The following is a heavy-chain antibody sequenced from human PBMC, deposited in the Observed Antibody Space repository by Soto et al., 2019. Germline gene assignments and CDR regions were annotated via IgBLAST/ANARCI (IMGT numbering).Heavy chain of an antibody. J-gene: IGHJ6*02. CDR1: GFTFSSYA. V-gene: IGHV3-23*01. CDR2: ISGSGGST. CDR3: AKSGYDYSYYYYGMDV. D-gene: IGHD5-12*01. Sequence: EVQLLESGGGLVQPGGSLRLSCAASGFTFSSYAMSWVRQAPGKGLEWVSAISGSGGSTYYADSVKGRFTISRDNSKNTLYLQMNRLRAEDTAVYYCAKSGYDYSYYYYGMDVWGQGTTVTVSS.